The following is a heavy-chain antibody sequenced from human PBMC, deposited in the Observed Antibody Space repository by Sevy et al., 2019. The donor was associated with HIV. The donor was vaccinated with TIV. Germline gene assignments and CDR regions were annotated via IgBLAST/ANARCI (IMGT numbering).Heavy chain of an antibody. Sequence: GGSLRLSCAASGFSFSTYGMHWVRQVPGKGLEWVAFIRHDGGNRYYVDSVKGQFTIPRDNSKNTLYLQMNSLRPEDTAIYYCAKDPRVTISGTTNYYYYMDVWGKGTTVTVSS. D-gene: IGHD1-7*01. CDR1: GFSFSTYG. V-gene: IGHV3-30*02. CDR3: AKDPRVTISGTTNYYYYMDV. J-gene: IGHJ6*03. CDR2: IRHDGGNR.